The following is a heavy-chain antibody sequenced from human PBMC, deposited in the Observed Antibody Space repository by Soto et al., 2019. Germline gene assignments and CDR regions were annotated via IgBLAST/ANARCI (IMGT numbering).Heavy chain of an antibody. CDR3: ARRWVGVFDI. V-gene: IGHV4-59*08. CDR1: GGSISSYY. CDR2: IYYSGST. J-gene: IGHJ3*02. Sequence: QVQLQESGPGLVKPSETLSLTCTVSGGSISSYYWSWIRQPPGKGLEWIGYIYYSGSTNYNPSLKSRVTISVDTSKNQFSLKLSSVTAADTAVYYCARRWVGVFDIWGQGTMGTVSS. D-gene: IGHD3-10*01.